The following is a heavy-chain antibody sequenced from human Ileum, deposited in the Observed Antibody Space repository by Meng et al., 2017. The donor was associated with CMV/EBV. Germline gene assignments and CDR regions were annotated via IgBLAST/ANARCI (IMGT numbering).Heavy chain of an antibody. CDR1: DSVSISTES. V-gene: IGHV6-1*01. J-gene: IGHJ4*02. CDR2: TWYGSKWYY. CDR3: TYGWPLKY. D-gene: IGHD3-10*01. Sequence: QLDQSGAGLVKPWRALSLPCAGDSVSISTESWNWIRQSPSRGLEWLGRTWYGSKWYYEYAVSVKSRITIIPDTSQNQISLQLNSVTPDDTAVYYCTYGWPLKYWGQGSLVTVSS.